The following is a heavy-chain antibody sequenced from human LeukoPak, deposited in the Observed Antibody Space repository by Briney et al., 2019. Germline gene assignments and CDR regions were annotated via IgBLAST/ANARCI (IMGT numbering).Heavy chain of an antibody. D-gene: IGHD2-2*02. J-gene: IGHJ4*02. Sequence: SVKVSCKASGGTFSSYAISWVRQAPGQGLEWMGGIIPIFGTANYAQKFQGRVTITADESTSTAYMELSSLRSGDTAVYYCARDLGCSSTSCYNHYFDYWGQGTLVTVSS. CDR1: GGTFSSYA. CDR3: ARDLGCSSTSCYNHYFDY. CDR2: IIPIFGTA. V-gene: IGHV1-69*13.